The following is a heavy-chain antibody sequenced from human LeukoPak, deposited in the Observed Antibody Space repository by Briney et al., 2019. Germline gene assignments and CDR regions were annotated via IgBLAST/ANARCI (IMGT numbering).Heavy chain of an antibody. CDR2: IYSSGST. V-gene: IGHV4-4*07. J-gene: IGHJ2*01. CDR1: GGSISSYY. D-gene: IGHD5-18*01. Sequence: SETLSLTCTVSGGSISSYYWSWIRQPAGKGLECIGHIYSSGSTIYNPSLKSRVTMSVDTSKNQFSLKLSSVTAADTAVCYCAREDWDTATRNWYFDLWGRGTLVTVSS. CDR3: AREDWDTATRNWYFDL.